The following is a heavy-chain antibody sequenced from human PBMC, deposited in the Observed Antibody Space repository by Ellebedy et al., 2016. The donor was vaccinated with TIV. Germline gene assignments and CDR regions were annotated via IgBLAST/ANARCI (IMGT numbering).Heavy chain of an antibody. CDR2: TKQDGSEK. CDR3: ARDKDVWNGYFCDY. D-gene: IGHD3-3*01. Sequence: GESLKISCAASGFTFSTYWMGWLRQAAGQGLEWVANTKQDGSEKYYVDTVKGRFTISRDNAKNSLYLQMNSLKAEDTAVYYCARDKDVWNGYFCDYWGQGTLVTVCS. V-gene: IGHV3-7*03. CDR1: GFTFSTYW. J-gene: IGHJ4*02.